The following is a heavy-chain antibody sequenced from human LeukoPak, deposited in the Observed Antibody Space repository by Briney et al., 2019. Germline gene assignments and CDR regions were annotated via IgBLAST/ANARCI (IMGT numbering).Heavy chain of an antibody. D-gene: IGHD6-13*01. CDR3: ARGAGNIDY. J-gene: IGHJ4*02. Sequence: SETLSLTCPVYGGSFSGYYWSWIRQPPGKGLEWIGEINHSGSTNYNPSLKSRVTISVDTSKNQFSLKLSSVTAADTAVYYCARGAGNIDYWGQGTLVTVSS. V-gene: IGHV4-34*01. CDR1: GGSFSGYY. CDR2: INHSGST.